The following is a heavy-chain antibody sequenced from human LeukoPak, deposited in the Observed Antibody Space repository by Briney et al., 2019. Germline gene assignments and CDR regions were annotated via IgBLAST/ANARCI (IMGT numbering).Heavy chain of an antibody. J-gene: IGHJ3*02. D-gene: IGHD2-15*01. Sequence: GGSLRLSCAASGFTFSSYGMSWVRQAPGKGLEWVANIKQDGSEKYYVDSVKGRFTISRDNAKNSLYLQMNSLRAEDTAVYYCARDMCSGGGCYQIDAFDIWGQGTMVTVSS. V-gene: IGHV3-7*01. CDR1: GFTFSSYG. CDR2: IKQDGSEK. CDR3: ARDMCSGGGCYQIDAFDI.